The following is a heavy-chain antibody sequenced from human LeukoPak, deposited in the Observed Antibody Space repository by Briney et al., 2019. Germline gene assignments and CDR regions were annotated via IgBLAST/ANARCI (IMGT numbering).Heavy chain of an antibody. CDR3: TIDLMTGFSSGWHFAY. V-gene: IGHV3-23*01. J-gene: IGHJ4*02. D-gene: IGHD6-19*01. CDR2: TSGDEDST. CDR1: GLTFKNFA. Sequence: GGSLRLSCAASGLTFKNFAMSWVRQAPGKGLEWLAVTSGDEDSTHYADSVRGHFVISTDSSKNTSFLHMNSLRAEDTAVYYCTIDLMTGFSSGWHFAYWGQGTLVTVSS.